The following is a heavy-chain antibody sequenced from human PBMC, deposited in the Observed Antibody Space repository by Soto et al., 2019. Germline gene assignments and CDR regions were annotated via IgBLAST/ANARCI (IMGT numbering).Heavy chain of an antibody. Sequence: EVQLVQSGGGLVQPGGSLRLSCADSGFTFSRYWMSWVRQAPGKGLEWVANIKQDGSEKYYVDSVKGRFTISRDNAKNSLYLQMNSLRAEDTAVDYCARIYGDYGYYYGMDVWGQGTTVTVSS. CDR1: GFTFSRYW. CDR3: ARIYGDYGYYYGMDV. J-gene: IGHJ6*02. D-gene: IGHD4-17*01. CDR2: IKQDGSEK. V-gene: IGHV3-7*01.